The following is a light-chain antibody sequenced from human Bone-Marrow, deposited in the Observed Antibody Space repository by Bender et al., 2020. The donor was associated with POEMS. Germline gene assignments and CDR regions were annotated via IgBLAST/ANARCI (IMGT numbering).Light chain of an antibody. J-gene: IGLJ3*02. CDR1: SGSVSTDYS. CDR3: VLYMGGGISM. CDR2: NTT. Sequence: QTVVTQEPSFSVSPGGTVTLTCGLTSGSVSTDYSPSWYQQTPGQPPRTLIYNTTSRSSGVPDRFSGSILGGKAVLTISGAQADDESDYYCVLYMGGGISMFGGGTKLTVL. V-gene: IGLV8-61*01.